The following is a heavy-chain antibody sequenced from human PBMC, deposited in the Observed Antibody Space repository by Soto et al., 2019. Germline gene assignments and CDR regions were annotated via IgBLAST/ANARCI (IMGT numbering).Heavy chain of an antibody. CDR3: AREEGYYYGMDV. V-gene: IGHV1-8*01. Sequence: GASVKVSCKASGYTFTSYDINWVRQATGQGLEWMGWMNPNSGNTGYAQKFQGRVTMTRNTSISTAYMELSSLRSEDTAVYYCAREEGYYYGMDVWGPGTTLTVSS. CDR2: MNPNSGNT. CDR1: GYTFTSYD. J-gene: IGHJ6*02.